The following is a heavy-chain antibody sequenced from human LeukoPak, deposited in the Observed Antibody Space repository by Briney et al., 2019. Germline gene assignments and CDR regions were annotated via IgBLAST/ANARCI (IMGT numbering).Heavy chain of an antibody. V-gene: IGHV3-30*03. CDR3: ASADFWSGYYLGY. CDR1: GFTFISYG. CDR2: ISYDASNK. J-gene: IGHJ4*02. Sequence: PGGSLRLSCAASGFTFISYGMHWVRQAPGKGLEWVAVISYDASNKYYADSVKGRFTISRDNSKNTLYLQMNSLRAEDTAVYYCASADFWSGYYLGYWGQGTLVTVSS. D-gene: IGHD3-3*01.